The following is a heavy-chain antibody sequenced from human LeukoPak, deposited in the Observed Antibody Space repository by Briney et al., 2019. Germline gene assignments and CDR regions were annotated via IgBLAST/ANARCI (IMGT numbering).Heavy chain of an antibody. CDR3: ARDGSPMAVAALYYYYGMDV. Sequence: GGSLRLSCAASGFTFSSYGMHWVRQAPGKGLEWVAVIWYDGSNKYYADSVKGRFTISRDNSKNTLYLQMNSLRAEDTAVYYCARDGSPMAVAALYYYYGMDVWGQGTTVTVSS. V-gene: IGHV3-33*01. D-gene: IGHD2-15*01. CDR2: IWYDGSNK. J-gene: IGHJ6*02. CDR1: GFTFSSYG.